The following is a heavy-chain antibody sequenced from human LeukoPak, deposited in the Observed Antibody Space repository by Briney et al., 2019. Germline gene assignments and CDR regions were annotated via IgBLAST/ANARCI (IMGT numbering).Heavy chain of an antibody. V-gene: IGHV3-74*01. J-gene: IGHJ2*01. CDR3: ARDHRVVVISDWYFDI. CDR2: IKSDGSST. D-gene: IGHD3-22*01. Sequence: GGSLRLSCAASGFTFSSYWMHWVRQAPGKGLVWVSRIKSDGSSTSYADSVKGRFTISRDNAKNTLYLQMNSLRAEDTAVYYCARDHRVVVISDWYFDIWGRGTLVTVSS. CDR1: GFTFSSYW.